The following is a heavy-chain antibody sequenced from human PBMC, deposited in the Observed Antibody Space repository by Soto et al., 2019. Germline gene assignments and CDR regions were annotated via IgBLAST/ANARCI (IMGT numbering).Heavy chain of an antibody. Sequence: EVQVVESGGGLVQPGGSLRLSCVASGFSLSNYGMNWVRRAPGKGLEWLSYMRSNGYDNYYSDSVRGRVSVSRDTAKNSLYLQMNNVRAEDTAVYHCVRDPGTGLIYAGGDMDVWGEGTTVTVSS. CDR2: MRSNGYDN. V-gene: IGHV3-48*04. CDR1: GFSLSNYG. J-gene: IGHJ6*03. D-gene: IGHD2-8*01. CDR3: VRDPGTGLIYAGGDMDV.